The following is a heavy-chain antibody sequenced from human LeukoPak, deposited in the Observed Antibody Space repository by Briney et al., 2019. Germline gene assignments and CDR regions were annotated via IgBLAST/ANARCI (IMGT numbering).Heavy chain of an antibody. Sequence: GGSLRLSCAASGFSFSSYGMHWVRQAPGKGLEWVAFIRYDGSNKYYADSVKGRFTISRDNSKNTLYLQMNSLRAEDTAVYYCAKEELRRISMWGYMDVWGKGTTVTISS. CDR2: IRYDGSNK. V-gene: IGHV3-30*02. J-gene: IGHJ6*03. CDR3: AKEELRRISMWGYMDV. D-gene: IGHD3-10*02. CDR1: GFSFSSYG.